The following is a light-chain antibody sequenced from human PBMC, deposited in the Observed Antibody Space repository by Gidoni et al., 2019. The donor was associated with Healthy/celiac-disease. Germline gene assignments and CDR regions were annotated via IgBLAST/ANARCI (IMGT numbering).Light chain of an antibody. CDR2: DAS. J-gene: IGKJ3*01. V-gene: IGKV3-11*01. Sequence: EIVLPQSPTTLPLSPEERATHSCRASQSVSSYLARYQQKPGQTPKHLIYDASNRATGIPARHSGSGSGTEFSLTISSLEPEDFAVYYCQQRSDWPRFTFGPGTKVDIK. CDR3: QQRSDWPRFT. CDR1: QSVSSY.